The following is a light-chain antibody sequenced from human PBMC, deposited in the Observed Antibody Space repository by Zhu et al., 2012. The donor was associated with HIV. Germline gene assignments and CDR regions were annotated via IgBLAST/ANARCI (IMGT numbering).Light chain of an antibody. V-gene: IGKV1-27*01. CDR1: QGISKY. CDR3: QNXNSGPPT. CDR2: GAS. J-gene: IGKJ3*01. Sequence: DIQMTQSPSSLSASVGDRVTITCRASQGISKYLAWYQQKPGKVPKLLIHGASTLLSGVPSRFSGRRSGTDFTLTISGLQPEDVATYYCQNXNSGPPTFGPGTKVDV.